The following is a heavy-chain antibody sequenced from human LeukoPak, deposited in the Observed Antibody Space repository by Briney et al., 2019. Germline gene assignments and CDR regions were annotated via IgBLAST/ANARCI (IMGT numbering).Heavy chain of an antibody. CDR1: GGSISSSSYY. CDR3: ARPRGYSSSWYGETYFDY. J-gene: IGHJ4*02. D-gene: IGHD6-13*01. Sequence: SETLSLTCTVSGGSISSSSYYWGWIRQPPGKGLEWIGSIYYSGSTYYNPSLKSRVTISVDTSKNQFSLKLSSVTAADTAVYYCARPRGYSSSWYGETYFDYWGQGTLVTVSS. V-gene: IGHV4-39*01. CDR2: IYYSGST.